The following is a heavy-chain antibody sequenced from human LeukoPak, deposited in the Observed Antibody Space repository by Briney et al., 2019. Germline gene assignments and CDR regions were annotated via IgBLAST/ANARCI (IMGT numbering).Heavy chain of an antibody. CDR3: ARARTERVGATTEYYFDY. Sequence: PGGSLRLSCAASGFTFSSYWMSWVRQAPGKGLEWVANIKRDGSEKYYVDSVKGRFTISRDNAKNSLYLQMNSLRAEDTAVYYCARARTERVGATTEYYFDYWGQGTLVTVSS. CDR2: IKRDGSEK. J-gene: IGHJ4*02. CDR1: GFTFSSYW. V-gene: IGHV3-7*03. D-gene: IGHD1-26*01.